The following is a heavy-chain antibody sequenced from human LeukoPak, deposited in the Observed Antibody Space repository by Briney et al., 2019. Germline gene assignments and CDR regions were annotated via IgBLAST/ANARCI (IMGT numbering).Heavy chain of an antibody. CDR1: GGSISSYY. Sequence: SETLSLTCTVSGGSISSYYWSWIRQPPGKGLEWIGYIYYSGSTNYNPSLKSRVTISVDTSKNQFSLKLSSVTAADTAVYYCAREPRTLFWFDPWGQGTLVTVSS. D-gene: IGHD2-21*01. CDR2: IYYSGST. CDR3: AREPRTLFWFDP. V-gene: IGHV4-59*12. J-gene: IGHJ5*02.